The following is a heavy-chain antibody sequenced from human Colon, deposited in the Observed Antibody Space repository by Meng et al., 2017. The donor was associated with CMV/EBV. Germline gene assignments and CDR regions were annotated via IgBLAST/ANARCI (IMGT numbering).Heavy chain of an antibody. CDR1: GGSFTTEGNH. CDR3: ANYYAGLGGQGP. V-gene: IGHV4-31*03. CDR2: IYYTGRT. D-gene: IGHD3-10*01. Sequence: QEQLQESGPRLVKPSQTLSLNCTVSGGSFTTEGNHWSWIRQRPGEGLEWIGQIYYTGRTYYNPSLKSRVTISIDTSKKKFSLELSSVTAADTAVYYCANYYAGLGGQGPWGQGTLVTVSS. J-gene: IGHJ5*02.